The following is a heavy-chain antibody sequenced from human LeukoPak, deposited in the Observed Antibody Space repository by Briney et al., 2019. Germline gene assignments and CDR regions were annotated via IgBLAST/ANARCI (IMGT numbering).Heavy chain of an antibody. CDR3: ARAGEGSGSYFVAYYYYMDV. CDR1: GYTFTSYG. J-gene: IGHJ6*03. D-gene: IGHD3-10*01. Sequence: ASVKVSCKASGYTFTSYGISWVRQAPGQGLEWMGWISAYNGNTNYAQKLQGRVTMTTDTSTSTAYKELRSLRSDDTAVYYCARAGEGSGSYFVAYYYYMDVWGKGTTVTIS. CDR2: ISAYNGNT. V-gene: IGHV1-18*01.